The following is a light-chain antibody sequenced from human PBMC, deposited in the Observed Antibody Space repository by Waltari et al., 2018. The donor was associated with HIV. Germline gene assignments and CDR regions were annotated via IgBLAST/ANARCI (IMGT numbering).Light chain of an antibody. Sequence: QSALTQPASVSGSPGQSITISCTGTSSDVGGYDYVSWYQLYPGKAPKLMISEVSNRPSVVSNRFSGSKSGNTASLTISGLQAEDEADYYCSSYTSSTPYVFGTGTKVTVL. CDR2: EVS. CDR3: SSYTSSTPYV. V-gene: IGLV2-14*01. CDR1: SSDVGGYDY. J-gene: IGLJ1*01.